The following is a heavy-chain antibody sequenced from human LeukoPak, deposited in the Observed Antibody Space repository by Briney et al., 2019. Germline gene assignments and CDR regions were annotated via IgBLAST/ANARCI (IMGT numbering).Heavy chain of an antibody. J-gene: IGHJ4*02. Sequence: SETLSLTCTVSGASFSSHYWSWIRQPPGKGLEWIGYINYSGNTNSNASLKSRVTISVDTSKNQFSLKLSSVTAADTAAYYCAREAYGDLHYFDSWGQGTLVTVSS. CDR2: INYSGNT. CDR3: AREAYGDLHYFDS. D-gene: IGHD4-17*01. CDR1: GASFSSHY. V-gene: IGHV4-59*11.